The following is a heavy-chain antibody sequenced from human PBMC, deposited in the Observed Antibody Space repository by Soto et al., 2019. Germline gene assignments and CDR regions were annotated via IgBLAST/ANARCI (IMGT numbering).Heavy chain of an antibody. J-gene: IGHJ6*02. CDR2: IIPMFGTP. D-gene: IGHD6-13*01. CDR1: GGTFRSYG. V-gene: IGHV1-69*13. Sequence: ASVKVSCKASGGTFRSYGISWVRQAPGQGLEWMGGIIPMFGTPNYAQKFQGRVTITADESTRTAYMELSSLRSEDTAVYYCARAVVIAAAVYQYYGMDVWGHGTTVTV. CDR3: ARAVVIAAAVYQYYGMDV.